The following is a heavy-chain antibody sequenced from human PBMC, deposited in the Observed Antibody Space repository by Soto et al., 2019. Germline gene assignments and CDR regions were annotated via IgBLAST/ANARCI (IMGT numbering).Heavy chain of an antibody. Sequence: GGSLRLSCAASGFTFSSYWMSWVRQAPGKGLEWVANIKQDGSENYYADSVKGRFTISRDNSKNTLYLQMNSLRAEDTAVYYCARHGYNYGGGYFDYWGQGTLVTVSS. V-gene: IGHV3-7*01. CDR3: ARHGYNYGGGYFDY. CDR2: IKQDGSEN. J-gene: IGHJ4*02. CDR1: GFTFSSYW. D-gene: IGHD5-18*01.